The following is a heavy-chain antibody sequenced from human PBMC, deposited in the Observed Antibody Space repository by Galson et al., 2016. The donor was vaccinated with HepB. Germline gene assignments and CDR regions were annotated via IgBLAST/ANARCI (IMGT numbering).Heavy chain of an antibody. Sequence: LRLSCAASGFTLSSHAMHWVRQAPGKGLEWVAGISYDGNNKYEGDSVKGRFTMSRDNSKNTVHLQMNSLRAEDTAVYYCARDFPYSSSSPYYGMDVWGQGTTVTVSS. V-gene: IGHV3-30*04. CDR2: ISYDGNNK. CDR1: GFTLSSHA. J-gene: IGHJ6*02. CDR3: ARDFPYSSSSPYYGMDV. D-gene: IGHD6-6*01.